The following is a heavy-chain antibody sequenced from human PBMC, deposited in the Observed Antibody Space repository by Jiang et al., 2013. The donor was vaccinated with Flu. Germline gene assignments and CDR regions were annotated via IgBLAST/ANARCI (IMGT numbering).Heavy chain of an antibody. CDR1: GYSISSGYY. CDR3: VRDRRFIWNDSEN. CDR2: IYHSGNT. D-gene: IGHD1-1*01. Sequence: VQLVESGPGLVKPSETLSLTCAVSGYSISSGYYWGWIRQPPGKGLEWIGSIYHSGNTYYNPSLKSRLTISVDTSKNQFSLNLTSVTAADTAFYYCVRDRRFIWNDSENWGQGTLVTVSS. V-gene: IGHV4-38-2*02. J-gene: IGHJ4*02.